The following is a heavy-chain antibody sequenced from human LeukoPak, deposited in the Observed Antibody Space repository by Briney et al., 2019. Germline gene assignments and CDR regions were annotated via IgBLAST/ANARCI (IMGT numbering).Heavy chain of an antibody. J-gene: IGHJ6*03. CDR1: GFTFSSYS. Sequence: PGGSLRLSCAASGFTFSSYSMNWVRQAPGKGLEWVSSISSSSSYIYYADSVKGRFTISRDNAKNSLYLQMSSLRAEDTAVYYCARDHSSSWYHYYYMDVWGKGTTVTVSS. V-gene: IGHV3-21*01. CDR3: ARDHSSSWYHYYYMDV. D-gene: IGHD6-13*01. CDR2: ISSSSSYI.